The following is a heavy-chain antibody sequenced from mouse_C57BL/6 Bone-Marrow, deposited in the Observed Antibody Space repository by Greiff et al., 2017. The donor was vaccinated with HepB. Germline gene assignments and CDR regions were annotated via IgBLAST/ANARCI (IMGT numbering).Heavy chain of an antibody. CDR1: GYTFTSYW. V-gene: IGHV1-69*01. D-gene: IGHD1-1*01. Sequence: QVQLQQPGAELVMPGASVKLSCKASGYTFTSYWMHWVKQRPGQGLEWIGEIDPSDSYTNYNQKFKGKSTLTVDKSSSTAYMQLSSLPSEDSAVYYCARHDYYGSSPFAYWGQGTLVTVSA. CDR3: ARHDYYGSSPFAY. J-gene: IGHJ3*01. CDR2: IDPSDSYT.